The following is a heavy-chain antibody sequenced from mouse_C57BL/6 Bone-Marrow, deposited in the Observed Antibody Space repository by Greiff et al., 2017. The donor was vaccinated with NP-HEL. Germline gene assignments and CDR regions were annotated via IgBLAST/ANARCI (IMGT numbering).Heavy chain of an antibody. CDR2: IYPRSGNT. V-gene: IGHV1-81*01. J-gene: IGHJ4*01. CDR3: VAASYYYAMDY. CDR1: GYTFTSYG. Sequence: VQRVESGAELARPGASVKLSCKASGYTFTSYGISWVKQRTGQGLEWIGEIYPRSGNTYYNEKFKGKATLTADKSSSTAYMELRSLTSEDSAVYFCVAASYYYAMDYWGQGTSVTVSS.